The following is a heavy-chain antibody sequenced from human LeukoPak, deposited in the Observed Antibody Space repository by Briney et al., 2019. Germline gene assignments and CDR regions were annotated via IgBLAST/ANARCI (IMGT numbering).Heavy chain of an antibody. CDR3: AKDRETYEYTFDY. J-gene: IGHJ4*02. CDR1: GFSFSTYG. V-gene: IGHV3-33*06. D-gene: IGHD6-6*01. Sequence: PGKSLRLSCAASGFSFSTYGIHWVRQAPGKGLEWVAVMWHDGSKDYYADSVKGRFTISRDTSKNTLYLQMNNLRAEDTAVYYCAKDRETYEYTFDYWGQGTLVTVSS. CDR2: MWHDGSKD.